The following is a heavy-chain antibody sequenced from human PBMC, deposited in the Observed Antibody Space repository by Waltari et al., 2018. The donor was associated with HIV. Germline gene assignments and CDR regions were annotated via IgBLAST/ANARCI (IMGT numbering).Heavy chain of an antibody. CDR3: ARDRTATSRGNGMDV. D-gene: IGHD1-1*01. J-gene: IGHJ6*02. Sequence: QVQLVESGGGVVQPGTSLRLSRAASVCTFNNNAMHWVRQAPGKGLEWVAVIWYDGRNKYYSDSVKGRFSITRDTSKNTLSLEMNSLRAEDTGIYYCARDRTATSRGNGMDVWGPGTTVIVSS. CDR1: VCTFNNNA. V-gene: IGHV3-33*01. CDR2: IWYDGRNK.